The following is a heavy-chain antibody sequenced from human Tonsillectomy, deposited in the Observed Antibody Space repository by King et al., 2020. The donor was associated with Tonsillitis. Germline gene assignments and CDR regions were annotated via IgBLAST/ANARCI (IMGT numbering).Heavy chain of an antibody. CDR1: GFTFSSYA. CDR2: ISYDGSNK. V-gene: IGHV3-30*04. J-gene: IGHJ4*02. Sequence: QLVQSGGGVVQPGRSLRLSCAASGFTFSSYAVHWVRQAPGKGLEWVAVISYDGSNKYFADSVKGRFTISRDNSKNTLYLQMYSLRAEDTAVYYCARDPGGYGDYGGMIEYWGQGTLVTVSS. D-gene: IGHD4-17*01. CDR3: ARDPGGYGDYGGMIEY.